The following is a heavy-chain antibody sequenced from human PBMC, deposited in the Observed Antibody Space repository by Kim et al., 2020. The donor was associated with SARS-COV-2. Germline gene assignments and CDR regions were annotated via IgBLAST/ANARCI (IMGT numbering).Heavy chain of an antibody. V-gene: IGHV3-48*03. J-gene: IGHJ4*02. Sequence: GGSLRLSCAASGFTFSSYEMNWVRQAPGKGLEWVSYITSSGTTIYYADSVKGRFTISRDNDKNSLYLQMNSLRAEDTAVYYCARDYAYTYGQRVFDYWGQGTLVTVSS. D-gene: IGHD5-18*01. CDR1: GFTFSSYE. CDR3: ARDYAYTYGQRVFDY. CDR2: ITSSGTTI.